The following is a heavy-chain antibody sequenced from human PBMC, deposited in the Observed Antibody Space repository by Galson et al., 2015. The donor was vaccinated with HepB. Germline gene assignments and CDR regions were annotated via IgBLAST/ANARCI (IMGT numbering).Heavy chain of an antibody. Sequence: SLRLSCAASGFTFSGSAMHWVRQASGKGLEWVGRIRSKANSYATAYAASVKGRFTISRDDSKNTAYLQMNSLKTEDTAVYYCTRLRDYDFWSDSDAFDIWGQGTMVTVSS. CDR3: TRLRDYDFWSDSDAFDI. J-gene: IGHJ3*02. D-gene: IGHD3-3*01. V-gene: IGHV3-73*01. CDR2: IRSKANSYAT. CDR1: GFTFSGSA.